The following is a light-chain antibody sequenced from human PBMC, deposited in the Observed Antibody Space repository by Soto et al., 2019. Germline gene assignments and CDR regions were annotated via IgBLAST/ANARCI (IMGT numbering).Light chain of an antibody. CDR2: DAS. J-gene: IGKJ2*01. CDR1: QSISNY. Sequence: DIQMTQSPSSLSASVGDRVTITCRASQSISNYLNWYQQKPGKAPNLLIYDASSLQSGVPSRFSGSGSGTDFTLTISSLQPEDFATYYCQQSYSTPPGTFGQGTKADIK. V-gene: IGKV1-39*01. CDR3: QQSYSTPPGT.